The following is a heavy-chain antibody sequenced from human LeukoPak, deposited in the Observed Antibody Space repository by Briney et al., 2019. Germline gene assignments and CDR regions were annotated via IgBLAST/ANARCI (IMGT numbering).Heavy chain of an antibody. D-gene: IGHD2-15*01. CDR1: GYTFTSYG. CDR2: ISAYNGNT. CDR3: ARVECSGGSCYLDYYYYGMDV. V-gene: IGHV1-18*01. Sequence: ASVKVSCKASGYTFTSYGISWARQAPGQGLEWMGWISAYNGNTNYAQKLQGRATMTTDTSTSTAYMELRSLRSDDTAVYYCARVECSGGSCYLDYYYYGMDVWGQGTTVTVSS. J-gene: IGHJ6*02.